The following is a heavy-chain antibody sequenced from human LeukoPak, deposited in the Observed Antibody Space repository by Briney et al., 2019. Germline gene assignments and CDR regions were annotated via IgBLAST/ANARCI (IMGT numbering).Heavy chain of an antibody. CDR1: GFTFISYG. J-gene: IGHJ6*03. CDR2: IRYDGSNK. D-gene: IGHD5-12*01. V-gene: IGHV3-30*02. Sequence: GGSLRLSCAASGFTFISYGMHWVRQAPGKGLEWVTFIRYDGSNKYCADSVKGRFIISRGNSKNTLYLQMNSLRAEDTAVYYCAKDTVKVTTIRRVPHYMDVWGKGTPVTISS. CDR3: AKDTVKVTTIRRVPHYMDV.